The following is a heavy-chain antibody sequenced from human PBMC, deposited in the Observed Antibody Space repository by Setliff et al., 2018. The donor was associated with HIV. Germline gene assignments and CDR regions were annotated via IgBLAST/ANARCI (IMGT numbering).Heavy chain of an antibody. D-gene: IGHD3-10*01. CDR1: GYTFTSYG. J-gene: IGHJ6*04. CDR3: ASGKGVRGVIITGGLDV. CDR2: ISAYNGDT. Sequence: ASVKVSCKASGYTFTSYGISWVRQAPGQGLEWMGWISAYNGDTNYAQKLQGRVIMTRDTSISTAYMELSSLTSADTAVYYCASGKGVRGVIITGGLDVWGKGTTVTVSS. V-gene: IGHV1-18*01.